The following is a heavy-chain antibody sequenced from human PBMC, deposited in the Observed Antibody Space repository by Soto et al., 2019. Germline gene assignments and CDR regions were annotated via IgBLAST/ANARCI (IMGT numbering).Heavy chain of an antibody. CDR1: GGSISSYY. Sequence: SETLSLTCTVSGGSISSYYWSWIRQPPGKGLGWIGYTYYSGSTNYNPSLKSRVTIPVDTSKNQFSLKLSSVTAGDTADYYCARERRHGMDVWGQGTTVTVSS. CDR2: TYYSGST. J-gene: IGHJ6*02. CDR3: ARERRHGMDV. V-gene: IGHV4-59*01.